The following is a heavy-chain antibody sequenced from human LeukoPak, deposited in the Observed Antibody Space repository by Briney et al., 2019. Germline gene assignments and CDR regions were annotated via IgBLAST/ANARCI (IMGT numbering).Heavy chain of an antibody. J-gene: IGHJ4*02. Sequence: GASVKVSCKASGYTFTSYGISWVRQAPGQGLEWMGWISAYNGNTNYAQKLQGRVTMTTDTSTSTAYMELRSLRSDDTAVYYCARAETYYYDSSGYYPDFWGQGTLVTVSS. V-gene: IGHV1-18*01. CDR1: GYTFTSYG. CDR3: ARAETYYYDSSGYYPDF. D-gene: IGHD3-22*01. CDR2: ISAYNGNT.